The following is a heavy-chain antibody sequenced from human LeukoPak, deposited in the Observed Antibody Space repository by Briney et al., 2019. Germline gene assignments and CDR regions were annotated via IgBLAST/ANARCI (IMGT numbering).Heavy chain of an antibody. CDR3: ARAAYDYVWGSYRYAVVWFDP. J-gene: IGHJ5*02. D-gene: IGHD3-16*02. CDR2: IHTSGST. V-gene: IGHV4-4*07. Sequence: SETLSLTCTVSGGSISSYYWSWIRQPAGKGLEWIGRIHTSGSTNYNPSLKSRVTISVDTSKNQFSLKLSSVTAADTAVYYCARAAYDYVWGSYRYAVVWFDPWGQGTLVTVSS. CDR1: GGSISSYY.